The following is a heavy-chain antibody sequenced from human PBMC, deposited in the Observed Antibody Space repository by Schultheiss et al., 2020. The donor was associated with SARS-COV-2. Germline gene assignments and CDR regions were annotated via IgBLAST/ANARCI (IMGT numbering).Heavy chain of an antibody. CDR2: ISGSGGST. J-gene: IGHJ4*02. V-gene: IGHV3-23*01. Sequence: GGSLRLSCAASGFTFSTYAMSWVRQAPGKGLERVSTISGSGGSTYYADSVKGRFTISRDNAKNTLYLQMNSLRAEDTAVYYCARARSGSGGDYWGQGTLVTVSS. CDR3: ARARSGSGGDY. CDR1: GFTFSTYA. D-gene: IGHD6-19*01.